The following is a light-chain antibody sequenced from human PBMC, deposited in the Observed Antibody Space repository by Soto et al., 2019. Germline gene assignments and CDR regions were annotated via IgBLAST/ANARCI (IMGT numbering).Light chain of an antibody. CDR2: KAS. CDR3: QQYNSYSRT. J-gene: IGKJ1*01. Sequence: DIQMTQSPSTLSASVGDRVTITCRASQSTSSWLAWYQQKPGKAPKLLIYKASSLESGVPSRFSGSGSGTEFTLTISSLQPDDFATYYCQQYNSYSRTVGQGTKVDI. V-gene: IGKV1-5*03. CDR1: QSTSSW.